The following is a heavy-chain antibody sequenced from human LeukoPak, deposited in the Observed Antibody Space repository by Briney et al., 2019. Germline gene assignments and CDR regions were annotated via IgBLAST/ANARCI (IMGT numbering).Heavy chain of an antibody. CDR3: ARGWAVVGAGLDYFDY. CDR2: ISSSVSTI. J-gene: IGHJ4*02. Sequence: GGSLRLSCAASGFTFSDYYMSWIRQAPGKGLEWVSYISSSVSTIYYADSVKGRFTISRDNAKNSLYLQMNSLRAEDTAVYYCARGWAVVGAGLDYFDYWGQGTLVTVSS. CDR1: GFTFSDYY. V-gene: IGHV3-11*01. D-gene: IGHD1-26*01.